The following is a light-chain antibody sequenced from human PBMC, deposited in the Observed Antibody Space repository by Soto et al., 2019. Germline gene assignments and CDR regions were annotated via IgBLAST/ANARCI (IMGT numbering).Light chain of an antibody. CDR3: QQYNIWPPYT. V-gene: IGKV3-15*01. CDR1: QSVASN. Sequence: EIVMTQSPATLSVSPGERATLSCRASQSVASNLAWYQQKPGQAPRLLIYGASTRATGIPARFSGSGSGTEFTLTISSLQSEDFAVYYCQQYNIWPPYTFGQGTTLEIK. CDR2: GAS. J-gene: IGKJ2*01.